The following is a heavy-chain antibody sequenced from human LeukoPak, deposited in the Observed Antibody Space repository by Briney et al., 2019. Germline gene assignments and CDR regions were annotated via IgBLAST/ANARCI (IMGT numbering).Heavy chain of an antibody. V-gene: IGHV4-59*11. CDR2: VYYTGST. D-gene: IGHD1-26*01. CDR3: ARGEDSIRPFDY. Sequence: SETLSLTCPVPVGSITSRYWSWIRKPPGKGLEWIGHVYYTGSTNYNPSLKSRVTISVDTSKSQFSPKLSSVTAADTAVYYCARGEDSIRPFDYWGQGTLVTVS. CDR1: VGSITSRY. J-gene: IGHJ4*02.